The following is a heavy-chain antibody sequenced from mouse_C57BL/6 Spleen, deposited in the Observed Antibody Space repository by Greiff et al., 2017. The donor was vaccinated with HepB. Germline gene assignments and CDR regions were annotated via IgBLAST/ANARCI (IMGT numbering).Heavy chain of an antibody. D-gene: IGHD2-1*01. V-gene: IGHV3-6*01. CDR2: ISYDGSN. CDR3: ASGGNYGYFDV. J-gene: IGHJ1*03. Sequence: EVKLLESGPGLVKPSQSLSLTCSVTGYSITSGYYWNWIRQFPGNKLEWMGYISYDGSNNYNPSLKNRISITRDTSKNQFFLKLNSVTTEDTATYYCASGGNYGYFDVWGTGTTVTVSS. CDR1: GYSITSGYY.